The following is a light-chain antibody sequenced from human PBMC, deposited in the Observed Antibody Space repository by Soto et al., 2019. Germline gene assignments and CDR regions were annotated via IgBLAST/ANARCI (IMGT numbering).Light chain of an antibody. V-gene: IGKV3-15*01. CDR1: QSVSSK. CDR2: GSS. J-gene: IGKJ3*01. CDR3: QLYNILPIFS. Sequence: EIVMTQSPATLSVSPGERATLSCRASQSVSSKLAWYQQKPGQAPRLLIYGSSTRATGIPGRFSGSGSGTDFTLAISSLQSEDCAVYYCQLYNILPIFSFGPGTKVDIK.